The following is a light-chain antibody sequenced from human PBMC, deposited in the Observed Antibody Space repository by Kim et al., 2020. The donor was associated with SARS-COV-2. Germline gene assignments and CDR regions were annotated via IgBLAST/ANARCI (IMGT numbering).Light chain of an antibody. CDR3: QQRTNWPPIFT. J-gene: IGKJ3*01. CDR1: QSISSF. Sequence: PGERATLSCRASQSISSFLAWYQQKPGQAPRLLIYDVSNRATGIPARFSGSGSGTDFTLTISSLEPEDFAVYYCQQRTNWPPIFTFGPGTKVLIK. V-gene: IGKV3-11*01. CDR2: DVS.